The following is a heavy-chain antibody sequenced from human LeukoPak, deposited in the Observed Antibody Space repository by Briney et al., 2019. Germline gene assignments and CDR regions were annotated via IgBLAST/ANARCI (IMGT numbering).Heavy chain of an antibody. Sequence: GGSLRLSCAASGFTFSSYAMSWVRQAPGKGLEWVSDISGSGASTYYADSVKGRFTISRDNSKNTLYLQMNSLRAEDTAVYYCAKDNYYDSSEPPLDYWGQGTLVTVSS. V-gene: IGHV3-23*01. D-gene: IGHD3-22*01. CDR3: AKDNYYDSSEPPLDY. CDR1: GFTFSSYA. CDR2: ISGSGAST. J-gene: IGHJ4*02.